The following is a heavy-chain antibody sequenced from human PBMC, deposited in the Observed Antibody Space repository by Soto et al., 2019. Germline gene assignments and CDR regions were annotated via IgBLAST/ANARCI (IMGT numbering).Heavy chain of an antibody. Sequence: EVQLVESGGGLVQPGGSLRLSCVASGFTFNYYWMHWVRQAPGEGLMWVSRLQTDGSHPDYADSVKGRFTISRDNAKNTLYLQKNNLRAADTAVYNCARGGDPDYWGQGTLFTVSS. J-gene: IGHJ4*02. CDR2: LQTDGSHP. CDR1: GFTFNYYW. D-gene: IGHD3-16*01. V-gene: IGHV3-74*01. CDR3: ARGGDPDY.